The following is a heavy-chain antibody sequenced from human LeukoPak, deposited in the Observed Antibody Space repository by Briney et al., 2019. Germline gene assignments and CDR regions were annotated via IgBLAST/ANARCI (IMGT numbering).Heavy chain of an antibody. CDR2: INPSGGST. J-gene: IGHJ4*02. Sequence: GASVKVSCKASGYTFTSYYMHWVRQAPGQGLEWMGIINPSGGSTSYAQKFQGRVTMTRDTSTSTVYMELSSLRSEDTAVYYCARDPSPQRGTMIVEYEGYWGQGTLVTVSS. CDR1: GYTFTSYY. CDR3: ARDPSPQRGTMIVEYEGY. D-gene: IGHD3-22*01. V-gene: IGHV1-46*01.